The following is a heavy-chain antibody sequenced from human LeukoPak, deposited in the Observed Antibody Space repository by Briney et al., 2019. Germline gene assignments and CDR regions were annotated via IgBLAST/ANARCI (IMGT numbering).Heavy chain of an antibody. V-gene: IGHV3-30-3*01. CDR3: ARGYDYYYYGMDV. CDR2: ISYDGNNK. CDR1: GFTFSSYA. J-gene: IGHJ6*02. Sequence: PEGSLRLSCAASGFTFSSYAMYWVRQAPGTGLEWVAVISYDGNNKYYADSVKGRFTISRDNSKNTLYQQMNSLRAEDTAVYYCARGYDYYYYGMDVWGQGTTVTVSS. D-gene: IGHD5-12*01.